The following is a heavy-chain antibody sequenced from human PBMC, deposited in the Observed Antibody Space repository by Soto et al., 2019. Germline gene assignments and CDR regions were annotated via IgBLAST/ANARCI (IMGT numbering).Heavy chain of an antibody. D-gene: IGHD3-22*01. CDR3: AKESTPQVVVEYYYYYYGMDV. V-gene: IGHV3-30*18. CDR2: ISYDGSNK. Sequence: QVQLVESGGGVVQPGRSLRLSCAASGFTFSSYGMHWVRQAPGKGLEWVAVISYDGSNKYYADSVKGRFTISRDNSKNALYLQMNSRRAEDTAVYYCAKESTPQVVVEYYYYYYGMDVWGQGTTVTVSS. J-gene: IGHJ6*02. CDR1: GFTFSSYG.